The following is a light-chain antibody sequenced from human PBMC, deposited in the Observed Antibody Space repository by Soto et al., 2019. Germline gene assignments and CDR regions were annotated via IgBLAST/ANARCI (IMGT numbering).Light chain of an antibody. J-gene: IGKJ1*01. Sequence: IIMTQSPATLSVSPGESATLSVRASQSISSSKLAWYQQNPGQAPRLLMYGASNRATGIPARFSGSGSGTEFTLTISSLQSEDFAVYYCQQYDYWPRTFGQGTKVDI. V-gene: IGKV3-15*01. CDR3: QQYDYWPRT. CDR2: GAS. CDR1: QSISSS.